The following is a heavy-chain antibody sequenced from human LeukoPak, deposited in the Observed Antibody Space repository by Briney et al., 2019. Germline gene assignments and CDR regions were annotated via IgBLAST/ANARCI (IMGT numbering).Heavy chain of an antibody. J-gene: IGHJ4*02. CDR3: AKYSYAYHFDY. CDR1: GFTFSSYG. CDR2: ISYDGSNK. D-gene: IGHD5-18*01. Sequence: PGGSLRLSCAASGFTFSSYGMPWVRQAPGKGLEWVAVISYDGSNKYYADSVKGRFTISRDNSKNTLYLQMNSLRAEDTAVYYCAKYSYAYHFDYWGQGTLVTVSS. V-gene: IGHV3-30*18.